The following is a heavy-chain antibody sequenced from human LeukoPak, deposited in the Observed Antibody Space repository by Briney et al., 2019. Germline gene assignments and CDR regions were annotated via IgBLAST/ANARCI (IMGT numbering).Heavy chain of an antibody. CDR3: ARGGYWATYHYAFDI. V-gene: IGHV1-69*13. J-gene: IGHJ3*02. CDR2: IIPIFGTA. D-gene: IGHD3-22*01. CDR1: GYTFTSYA. Sequence: GASVKVSCKASGYTFTSYAISWVRQAPGQGLEWMGGIIPIFGTANYAQKFQGRVTITADESTSTAYMELSSLRSEDTAVYYCARGGYWATYHYAFDIWGQGTMVTVSS.